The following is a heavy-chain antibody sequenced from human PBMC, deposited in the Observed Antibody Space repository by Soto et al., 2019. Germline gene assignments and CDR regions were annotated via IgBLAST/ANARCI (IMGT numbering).Heavy chain of an antibody. J-gene: IGHJ4*02. CDR2: ISKSDYT. CDR1: GFAFNNYG. D-gene: IGHD2-2*01. CDR3: AREDSIIIPAVSDF. V-gene: IGHV3-21*01. Sequence: LRLSCTVSGFAFNNYGINWVRQAPGKGLEWVSSISKSDYTYYSDSVKGRFTISRDNAKNSVSLQMNTLRVEDTAVYYCAREDSIIIPAVSDFWGQGTLVTVSS.